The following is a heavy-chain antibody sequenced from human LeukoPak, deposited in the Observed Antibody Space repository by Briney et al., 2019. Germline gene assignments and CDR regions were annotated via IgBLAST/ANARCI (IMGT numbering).Heavy chain of an antibody. D-gene: IGHD3-22*01. V-gene: IGHV3-74*03. CDR1: GFSFSSTW. CDR3: AKADSSGSPIDY. CDR2: ITSDGTST. J-gene: IGHJ4*02. Sequence: GGSLRLSCAASGFSFSSTWMHWVRQPPGKGLVWVARITSDGTSTTYAESVKGRFTISRDNSKNTLYLQMNSLRAEDTAVYYCAKADSSGSPIDYWGQGTLVTVSS.